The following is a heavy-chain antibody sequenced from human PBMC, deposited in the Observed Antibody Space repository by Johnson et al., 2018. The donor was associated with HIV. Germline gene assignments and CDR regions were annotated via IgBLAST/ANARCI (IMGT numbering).Heavy chain of an antibody. CDR3: AKSPGKEYGGNSGAFDI. D-gene: IGHD4-23*01. V-gene: IGHV3-30*02. CDR1: GFTFSSYG. J-gene: IGHJ3*02. Sequence: QVQLVESGGGVVQPGGSLRLSCAASGFTFSSYGMHWVRQAPGKGLEWVAFIRYDGSNKYYADSVKGRFTISRDNSKNTLYLQMNSLRAEDTAVYSWAKSPGKEYGGNSGAFDIWGQGTMGTVSS. CDR2: IRYDGSNK.